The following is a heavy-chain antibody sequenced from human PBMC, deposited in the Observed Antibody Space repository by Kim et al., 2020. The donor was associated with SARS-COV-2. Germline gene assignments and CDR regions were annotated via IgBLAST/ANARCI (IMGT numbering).Heavy chain of an antibody. J-gene: IGHJ5*02. CDR1: GGSFSGYY. V-gene: IGHV4-34*01. CDR2: INHSGST. Sequence: SETLSLTCAVYGGSFSGYYWSWIRQPPGKGLEWIGEINHSGSTNYNPSLKSRVTISVDTSKNQFSLKLSSVTAADTAVYYCARYLGYCSGGSCYSVVGFWFDPWGQGTLVTVSS. D-gene: IGHD2-15*01. CDR3: ARYLGYCSGGSCYSVVGFWFDP.